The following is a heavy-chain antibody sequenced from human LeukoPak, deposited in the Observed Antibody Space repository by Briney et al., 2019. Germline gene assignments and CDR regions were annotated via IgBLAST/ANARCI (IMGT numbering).Heavy chain of an antibody. CDR2: ISSSGSTI. J-gene: IGHJ4*02. V-gene: IGHV3-11*01. CDR1: GFTFSDYY. CDR3: ARREYSSTCFDY. Sequence: GGSLRLSCAASGFTFSDYYMSWIRHAPGKGLEWVSYISSSGSTIYYADSVKGRFTISRDNAKNSLYLQMNSLRAEDTAVYYCARREYSSTCFDYWGQGTLVTVSS. D-gene: IGHD6-6*01.